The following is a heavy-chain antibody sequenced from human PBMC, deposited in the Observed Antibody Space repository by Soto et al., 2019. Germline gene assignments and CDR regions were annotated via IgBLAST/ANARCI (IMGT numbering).Heavy chain of an antibody. Sequence: GGSLRLSCAASEFTFSNYAVSWVRQPPGKGLEWLSTISGSGSETYYADSVKGRFTISRDNSKNTLFLQMNSLRAEDTAVYYCAKSLSTATSFDYWGQGTPVTVSS. CDR3: AKSLSTATSFDY. CDR2: ISGSGSET. V-gene: IGHV3-23*01. J-gene: IGHJ4*02. CDR1: EFTFSNYA.